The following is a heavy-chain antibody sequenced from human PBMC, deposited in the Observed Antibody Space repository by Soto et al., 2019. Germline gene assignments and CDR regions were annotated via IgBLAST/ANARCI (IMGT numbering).Heavy chain of an antibody. Sequence: EVQLVESGGGLVQPGGSLRLSCAVSGFAVNYLSWVRQAPGKGLGWLSVIYSGGSTYYADSVRGRFLISRDKPTNTPYLQMNSLRVEDTALYYCAIDGADHWGQGTLVTVSS. J-gene: IGHJ4*02. V-gene: IGHV3-66*01. D-gene: IGHD1-26*01. CDR1: GFAVNY. CDR3: AIDGADH. CDR2: IYSGGST.